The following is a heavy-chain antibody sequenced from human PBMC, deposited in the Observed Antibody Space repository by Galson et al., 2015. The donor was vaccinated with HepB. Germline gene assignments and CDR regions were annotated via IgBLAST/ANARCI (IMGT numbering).Heavy chain of an antibody. J-gene: IGHJ6*02. CDR3: ARTDIVVVPAARALYYYYGMDV. V-gene: IGHV1-46*04. CDR1: GYTFTSYY. Sequence: SVKVSCKASGYTFTSYYMHWVRQAPGQGLEWMGIINPSGGSTSYAQKLQGRVTMTRDTSTSTVYMELGSLRSEDTAVYYCARTDIVVVPAARALYYYYGMDVWGQGTTVTVSS. CDR2: INPSGGST. D-gene: IGHD2-2*01.